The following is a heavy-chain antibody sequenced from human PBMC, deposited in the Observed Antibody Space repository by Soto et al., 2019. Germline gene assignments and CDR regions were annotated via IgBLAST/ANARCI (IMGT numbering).Heavy chain of an antibody. V-gene: IGHV3-23*01. CDR3: AHGYDFDY. J-gene: IGHJ4*02. D-gene: IGHD5-12*01. CDR1: GFTFSSYA. CDR2: ISGSGGNT. Sequence: EVQLLESGGGLVQPGGSLRLSCAASGFTFSSYAMSWVRQAPGKGLEWVSAISGSGGNTYYADSVKGRFTISRDNSKHTLYPQMNSLRAEDTAVYYCAHGYDFDYGGQGSLVTVSS.